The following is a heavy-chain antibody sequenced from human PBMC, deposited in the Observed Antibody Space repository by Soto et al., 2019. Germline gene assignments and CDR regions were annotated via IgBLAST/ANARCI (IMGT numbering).Heavy chain of an antibody. D-gene: IGHD5-18*01. Sequence: SVKVSCKASGGTFSSYTISWVRQAPGQGLEWMGRIIPILGIANYAQKFQGRVTITADKSTSTAYMELSSLRSEDTAVYYCATDMPHTAMVLYYFDYWGQGAQVTVSS. J-gene: IGHJ4*02. V-gene: IGHV1-69*02. CDR2: IIPILGIA. CDR3: ATDMPHTAMVLYYFDY. CDR1: GGTFSSYT.